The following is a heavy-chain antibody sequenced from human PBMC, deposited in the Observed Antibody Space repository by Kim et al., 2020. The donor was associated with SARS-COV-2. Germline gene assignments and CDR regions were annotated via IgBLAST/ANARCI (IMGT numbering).Heavy chain of an antibody. CDR2: INWNGGST. D-gene: IGHD2-21*01. CDR1: GFTFADYG. V-gene: IGHV3-20*01. CDR3: AGENPLAGEDY. Sequence: GGSLRLSCAASGFTFADYGMSWVRQAPGKGLEWDSGINWNGGSTGYADTVKGRFTISRDKAKNSLYLQMNSLKAEDTALYHCAGENPLAGEDYWGQGTLVTVST. J-gene: IGHJ4*02.